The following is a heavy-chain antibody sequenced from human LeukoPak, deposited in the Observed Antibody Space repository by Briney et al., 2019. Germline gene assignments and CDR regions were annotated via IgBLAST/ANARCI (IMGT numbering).Heavy chain of an antibody. D-gene: IGHD3-10*01. J-gene: IGHJ6*03. Sequence: PGGSLRLSCEGSGFSFSSYWMTWVRQLPGKWPEWVANIRQDESERYFADSVKGRFTISRDNAKKSVYLHMSSLRAEDTALYYCARLSAYYYGSYFYYYMDVWGKGTTVTVSS. CDR1: GFSFSSYW. V-gene: IGHV3-7*01. CDR3: ARLSAYYYGSYFYYYMDV. CDR2: IRQDESER.